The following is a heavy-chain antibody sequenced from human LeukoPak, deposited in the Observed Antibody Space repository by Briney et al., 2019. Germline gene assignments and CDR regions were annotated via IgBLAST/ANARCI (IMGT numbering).Heavy chain of an antibody. J-gene: IGHJ4*02. V-gene: IGHV3-23*01. CDR2: VNGNGGST. D-gene: IGHD4-23*01. Sequence: AGGSLRLSCAASGFSFSTYAMSWVRQAPGKGLEWVSGVNGNGGSTSYADSVKGRFTIFRDNSKNTVYLQMNSLRVKDTAVYYCAKSSYGGCDYWGQGTVVTVSS. CDR1: GFSFSTYA. CDR3: AKSSYGGCDY.